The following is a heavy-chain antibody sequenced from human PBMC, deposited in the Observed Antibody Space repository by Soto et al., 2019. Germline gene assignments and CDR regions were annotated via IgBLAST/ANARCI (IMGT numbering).Heavy chain of an antibody. D-gene: IGHD6-19*01. V-gene: IGHV3-7*01. CDR3: ARDHSRTYGSGYYPGSY. CDR1: GFTFSSYW. Sequence: EVQLVESGGGLVQPGGSLRLSCAASGFTFSSYWMSWVRQAPGKGLEWVANIKQDGSEKYYVDSVKGRFTASRDNAENSLYLQMNSLRGEDTAVYYCARDHSRTYGSGYYPGSYWGQGTLVTVSS. J-gene: IGHJ4*02. CDR2: IKQDGSEK.